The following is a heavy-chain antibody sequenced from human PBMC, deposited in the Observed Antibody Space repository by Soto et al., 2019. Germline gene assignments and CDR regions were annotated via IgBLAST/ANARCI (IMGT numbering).Heavy chain of an antibody. CDR2: ISAYNGNT. CDR1: GYTFTSYG. Sequence: ASVKVCCKASGYTFTSYGISWVRQAPGQGPEWMGWISAYNGNTNYAQKLQGRVTMTTDTSTSTAYMELRSLRSDDTAVYYCARDLGSSGWYEADYWGHGTLVTVSS. V-gene: IGHV1-18*04. J-gene: IGHJ4*01. D-gene: IGHD6-19*01. CDR3: ARDLGSSGWYEADY.